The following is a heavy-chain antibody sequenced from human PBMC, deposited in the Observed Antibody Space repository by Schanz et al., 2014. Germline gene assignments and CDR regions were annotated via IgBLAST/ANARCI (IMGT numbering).Heavy chain of an antibody. Sequence: QVQLQESGPGLVKPSQSLSLTCTVSGDPISYGGYYWSWIRQHPGKGLEWIGYMSYSGFTYYNPSLKSRASISIDTSKNQFSLRLSSVTAADTAVYYCARGDWNDVALSSSFDPWGQGTLVTVSS. V-gene: IGHV4-31*03. CDR2: MSYSGFT. D-gene: IGHD1-1*01. J-gene: IGHJ5*02. CDR1: GDPISYGGYY. CDR3: ARGDWNDVALSSSFDP.